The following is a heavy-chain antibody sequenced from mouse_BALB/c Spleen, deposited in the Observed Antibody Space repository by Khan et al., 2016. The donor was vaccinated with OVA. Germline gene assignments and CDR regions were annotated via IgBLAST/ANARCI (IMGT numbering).Heavy chain of an antibody. D-gene: IGHD1-1*01. CDR2: ITYDGSN. V-gene: IGHV3-6*02. CDR1: GYSITSGYY. Sequence: EVELVESGPGLVKPSQSLSLTCSVTGYSITSGYYWNWIRQFPGNKLEWMGYITYDGSNNSTPFLKNRISITRDTSKNQFFLKLNSVTTEDTATYYCARNYYSSSLWFAYWGQGTLGTVSA. J-gene: IGHJ3*01. CDR3: ARNYYSSSLWFAY.